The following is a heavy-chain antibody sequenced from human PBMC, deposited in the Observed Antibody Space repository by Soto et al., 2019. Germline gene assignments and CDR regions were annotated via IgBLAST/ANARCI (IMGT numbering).Heavy chain of an antibody. CDR3: ARRAGYSSGWVYFDY. CDR1: GGSFSGYH. D-gene: IGHD6-19*01. Sequence: QVQLQQWGAGLLKPSETLSLTCAVYGGSFSGYHWSWIRQPPGKGLEWIGEFNHSGSTKYNPSLKRRVMISADSYKNQFSLKLSSVTAADTAVYYCARRAGYSSGWVYFDYWGQGTLVAVSS. J-gene: IGHJ4*02. CDR2: FNHSGST. V-gene: IGHV4-34*01.